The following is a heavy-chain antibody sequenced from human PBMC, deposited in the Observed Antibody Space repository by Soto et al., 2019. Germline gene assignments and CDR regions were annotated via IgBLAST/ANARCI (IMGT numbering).Heavy chain of an antibody. CDR1: GFTFSNAW. V-gene: IGHV3-15*07. D-gene: IGHD2-2*01. CDR2: VKSKNDGGTT. J-gene: IGHJ4*02. Sequence: PGGSLRLSCAASGFTFSNAWINWVRQTPGRGLEWVGRVKSKNDGGTTDFAAPVKGRFAISRDDSKNMVYLEMNSLQTEDTAMYYCTTASYITTIPVRFDYWGQGPLVTVSS. CDR3: TTASYITTIPVRFDY.